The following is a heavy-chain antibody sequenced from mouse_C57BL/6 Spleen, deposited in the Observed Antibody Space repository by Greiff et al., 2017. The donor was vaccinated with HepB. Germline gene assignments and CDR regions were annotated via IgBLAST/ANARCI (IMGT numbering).Heavy chain of an antibody. CDR3: TGVDYGYAMDY. Sequence: VQLQQSGAELVRPGASVKLSCTASGFNIKDDYMHWVKQRPEQGLEWIGWIDPENGDTEYASKFQGKATITADTSSNTAYLQLSSLTSEDTAVYYCTGVDYGYAMDYWGQGTSVTVSS. CDR2: IDPENGDT. J-gene: IGHJ4*01. CDR1: GFNIKDDY. V-gene: IGHV14-4*01. D-gene: IGHD1-1*01.